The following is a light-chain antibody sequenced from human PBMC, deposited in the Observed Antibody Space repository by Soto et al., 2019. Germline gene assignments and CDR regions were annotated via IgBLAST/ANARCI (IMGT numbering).Light chain of an antibody. V-gene: IGKV1-9*01. CDR2: AAS. J-gene: IGKJ5*01. Sequence: IQLTQSPSSLSASVGDRVTITCRASQGISSFLAWYQQKPGKAPKLLIYAASTLQSRVPSRFSGGGSGTDFSLIINGLQPEDFATYYCQQLNSYPITFGQGTRLEIK. CDR1: QGISSF. CDR3: QQLNSYPIT.